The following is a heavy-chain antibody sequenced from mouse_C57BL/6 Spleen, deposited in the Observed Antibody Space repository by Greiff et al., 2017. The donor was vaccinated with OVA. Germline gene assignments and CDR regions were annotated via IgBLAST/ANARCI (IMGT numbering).Heavy chain of an antibody. Sequence: EVKVEESGGGLVQPGGSMKLSCAASGFTFSDAWMDWVRQSPEKGLEWVAEIRNKANNHATYYAESVKGRFTISRDDSKSSVYLQMNSLRAEDTGIYYCTRGYDYDGGFAYWGQGTLVTVSA. CDR3: TRGYDYDGGFAY. V-gene: IGHV6-6*01. D-gene: IGHD2-4*01. J-gene: IGHJ3*01. CDR1: GFTFSDAW. CDR2: IRNKANNHAT.